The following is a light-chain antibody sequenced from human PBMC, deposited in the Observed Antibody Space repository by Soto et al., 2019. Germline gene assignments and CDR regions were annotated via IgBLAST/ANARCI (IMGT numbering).Light chain of an antibody. CDR1: QSVLYSSNNKNY. V-gene: IGKV4-1*01. Sequence: DIVMTQSPDSLAVSLGERATINCKSSQSVLYSSNNKNYLAWYQQKPGQPPKLLIYWAFTRESGVPDRLSGSGSGTDFTLTISSLQAEDVAVYYCQQYYSTPMYTFGQGTKLEIK. J-gene: IGKJ2*01. CDR2: WAF. CDR3: QQYYSTPMYT.